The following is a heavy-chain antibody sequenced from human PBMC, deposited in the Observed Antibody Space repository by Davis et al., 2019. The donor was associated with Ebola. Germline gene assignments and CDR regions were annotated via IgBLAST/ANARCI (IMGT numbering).Heavy chain of an antibody. CDR2: ISVYNGNT. CDR1: GYTFTTYG. Sequence: ASVKVSCKASGYTFTTYGISWVRQAPGQGLEWMGWISVYNGNTNYAQKLQGRVTMTTDTSTSTAYMELRSLRSDDTAVYYCARGHTYGRWDDWFDPWGQGTLVTVSS. D-gene: IGHD5-18*01. V-gene: IGHV1-18*01. J-gene: IGHJ5*02. CDR3: ARGHTYGRWDDWFDP.